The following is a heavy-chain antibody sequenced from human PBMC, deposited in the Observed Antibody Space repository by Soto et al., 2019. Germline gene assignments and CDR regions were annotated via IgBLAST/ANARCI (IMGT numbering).Heavy chain of an antibody. CDR3: AKGLYGGYDGDPHY. CDR2: ISGSGDNT. Sequence: EVQLLKSGGGLVQPGGSLRLSCAASGFTFSSYAMTWVRQAPGKGLEWVAAISGSGDNTYYADSVKGRFTISRDSSKNTLSLQMDSLRVEDTAVYYCAKGLYGGYDGDPHYWGQGTPVTVSS. CDR1: GFTFSSYA. J-gene: IGHJ4*02. D-gene: IGHD5-12*01. V-gene: IGHV3-23*01.